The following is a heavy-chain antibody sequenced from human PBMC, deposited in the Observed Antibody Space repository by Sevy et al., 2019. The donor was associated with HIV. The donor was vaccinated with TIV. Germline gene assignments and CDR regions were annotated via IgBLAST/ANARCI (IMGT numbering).Heavy chain of an antibody. J-gene: IGHJ6*02. CDR1: GFSFSDYY. Sequence: GGSLRLSCAASGFSFSDYYMTWIRQAPGKGLEWVSYISTYGSTIYYADSVKGRFTISRDNARNSLYLQMNSLRAEDTAVYYCARVGLRFLEWLLHYGMDVWGQGTTVTVSS. V-gene: IGHV3-11*01. CDR3: ARVGLRFLEWLLHYGMDV. D-gene: IGHD3-3*01. CDR2: ISTYGSTI.